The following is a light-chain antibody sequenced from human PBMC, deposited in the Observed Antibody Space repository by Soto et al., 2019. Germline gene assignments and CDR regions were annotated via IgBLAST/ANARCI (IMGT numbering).Light chain of an antibody. CDR3: SSYTSSSTLGV. J-gene: IGLJ1*01. Sequence: QSALTQPASVSGSPGQSITISCTGTSSDVSGYNYVSWYQHHPGKAPKLMIFDVSNRPSGVSNRFSGSKSGNTASLTISGFQAEDEADYYCSSYTSSSTLGVFGTGTKLTVL. CDR1: SSDVSGYNY. V-gene: IGLV2-14*03. CDR2: DVS.